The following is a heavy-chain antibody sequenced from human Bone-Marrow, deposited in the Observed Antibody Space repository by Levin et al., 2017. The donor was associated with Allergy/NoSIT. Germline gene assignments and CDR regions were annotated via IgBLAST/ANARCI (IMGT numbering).Heavy chain of an antibody. CDR3: AKDLGDFSGSYGVGVFDY. Sequence: GESLKISCAASGFTFSSYAMSWVRQAPGKGLEWVSAISGSGGSTYYADSVKGRFTISRDNSKNTLYLQMNSLRAEDTAVYYCAKDLGDFSGSYGVGVFDYWGQGTLVTVSS. CDR1: GFTFSSYA. V-gene: IGHV3-23*01. CDR2: ISGSGGST. J-gene: IGHJ4*02. D-gene: IGHD1-26*01.